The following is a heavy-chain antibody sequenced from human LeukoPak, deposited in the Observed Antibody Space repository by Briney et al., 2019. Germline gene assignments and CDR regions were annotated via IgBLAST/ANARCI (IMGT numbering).Heavy chain of an antibody. V-gene: IGHV4-59*01. CDR1: GGSISNYY. CDR2: INYSGST. J-gene: IGHJ4*02. Sequence: SETLPLTCAVSGGSISNYYLNWIRQPPGKGLEWIGYINYSGSTNYNPSLKSRVTISIDTSKNQFSLKLSSVTAADTAVYYCARLNYYDSSGYPVLDYWGQGTLVTVSS. CDR3: ARLNYYDSSGYPVLDY. D-gene: IGHD3-22*01.